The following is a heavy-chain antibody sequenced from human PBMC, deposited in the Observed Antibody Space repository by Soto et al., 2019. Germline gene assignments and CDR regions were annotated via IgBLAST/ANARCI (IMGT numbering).Heavy chain of an antibody. CDR2: IFSDGTT. CDR1: GFTVSSIY. D-gene: IGHD6-19*01. Sequence: EVQLVETGGGLIQPGGSLRLSCAVSGFTVSSIYMSWVRQVPGRGLEWVSVIFSDGTTHYAESVKCRFTISRDNSKNTLYLQMNRLRADDTALYYCASDYIAVAGPRSIPFDYWGQGALVTVSS. V-gene: IGHV3-53*02. CDR3: ASDYIAVAGPRSIPFDY. J-gene: IGHJ4*02.